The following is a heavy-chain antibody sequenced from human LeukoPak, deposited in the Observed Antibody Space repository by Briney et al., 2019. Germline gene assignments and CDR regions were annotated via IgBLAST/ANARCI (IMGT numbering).Heavy chain of an antibody. CDR1: GFIFSTYA. CDR3: AKSLYGGCDY. CDR2: VNGNGGST. V-gene: IGHV3-23*01. J-gene: IGHJ4*02. Sequence: GGSLRLSCAASGFIFSTYAMSWVRQAPGKGLEWVSGVNGNGGSTSYADSVKGRFTIFRDNSKNTVYLQMNSLRVEDTAVYYCAKSLYGGCDYWGQGTVVTVSS. D-gene: IGHD3-16*02.